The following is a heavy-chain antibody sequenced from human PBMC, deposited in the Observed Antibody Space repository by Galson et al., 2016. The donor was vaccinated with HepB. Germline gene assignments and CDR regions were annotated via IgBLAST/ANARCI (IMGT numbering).Heavy chain of an antibody. CDR1: GFTFSSYG. CDR3: AKNDILPGYSAFDY. Sequence: SLRLSCAASGFTFSSYGMNWVRQAPGKGLEWVAVISYDGSKKYYADSAKGRFTISRDNSKNTLYLQMNSLRAEDTAVYYGAKNDILPGYSAFDYWGQGTLVTVSS. D-gene: IGHD3-9*01. J-gene: IGHJ4*02. CDR2: ISYDGSKK. V-gene: IGHV3-30*18.